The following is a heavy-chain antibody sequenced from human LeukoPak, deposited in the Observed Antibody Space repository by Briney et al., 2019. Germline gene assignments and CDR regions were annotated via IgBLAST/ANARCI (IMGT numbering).Heavy chain of an antibody. V-gene: IGHV3-30-3*01. J-gene: IGHJ4*02. CDR1: GFTFSSYA. Sequence: GGSLRLSCAASGFTFSSYAMHWVRQAPGKGLEWVAVISYDGSNKYYADSVKGRFTISRDNSKNTLYLQMNSLRAEDTAVYYCARGGYSGSFDYWGQGTLVTVSS. D-gene: IGHD5-12*01. CDR2: ISYDGSNK. CDR3: ARGGYSGSFDY.